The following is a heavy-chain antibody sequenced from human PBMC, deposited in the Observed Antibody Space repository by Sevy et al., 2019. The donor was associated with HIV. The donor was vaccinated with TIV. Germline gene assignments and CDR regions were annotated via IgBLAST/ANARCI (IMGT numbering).Heavy chain of an antibody. D-gene: IGHD1-26*01. J-gene: IGHJ2*01. V-gene: IGHV3-33*01. CDR3: ARESGSNWYFDL. Sequence: GGSLRLSCVASGFTFSSYGMHWDRQAPGKGLEWLGTIWNYGTTRYYADSVKGRFAISRDNSKNTMYLQMNSLRAEDTAVYSCARESGSNWYFDLWGRGTLVTVSS. CDR2: IWNYGTTR. CDR1: GFTFSSYG.